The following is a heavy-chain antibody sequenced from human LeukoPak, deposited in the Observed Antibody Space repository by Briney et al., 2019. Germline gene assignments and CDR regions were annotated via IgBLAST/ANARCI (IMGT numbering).Heavy chain of an antibody. CDR3: ARLAQQLVPPHFGFDP. D-gene: IGHD6-13*01. CDR2: FYASGTT. Sequence: PSETLSLICTVSGGSIVSHYWNWIRQPAGRGLEWIGRFYASGTTNTSPSLKSRVTMSVDTSKNQFSLKLSSVTAADTAVYYCARLAQQLVPPHFGFDPWGQGTLVTVSS. CDR1: GGSIVSHY. J-gene: IGHJ5*02. V-gene: IGHV4-4*07.